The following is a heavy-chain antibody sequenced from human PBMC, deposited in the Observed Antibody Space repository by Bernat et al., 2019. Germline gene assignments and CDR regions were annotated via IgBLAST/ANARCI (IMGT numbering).Heavy chain of an antibody. CDR1: GFTFSSYA. CDR3: ALTSLFWSGYLDAFDI. V-gene: IGHV3-23*01. D-gene: IGHD3-3*01. CDR2: ISGSGGST. Sequence: EVQLSESGGGLVQPGGSLRLSCAASGFTFSSYAMSWVRQAPGKGLEWVSAISGSGGSTYYADSVKGRFTISRDNSKNTLYLQMNSLRAEDTAVYYCALTSLFWSGYLDAFDIWGQGTMVTVSS. J-gene: IGHJ3*02.